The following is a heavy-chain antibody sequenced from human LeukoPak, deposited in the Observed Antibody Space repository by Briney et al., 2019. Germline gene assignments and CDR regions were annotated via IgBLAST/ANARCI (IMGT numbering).Heavy chain of an antibody. CDR2: IIPIFGAA. V-gene: IGHV1-69*05. J-gene: IGHJ4*02. D-gene: IGHD6-13*01. CDR3: ARDRSQFDIAAAGTVDY. CDR1: GGTFSSYA. Sequence: ASVKVSCKASGGTFSSYAISWVRQAPGQGLEWMGGIIPIFGAANYAQKFQGRVTITTDESTSTAYMELSSLRSEDTAVYYCARDRSQFDIAAAGTVDYWGQGTLVTVSS.